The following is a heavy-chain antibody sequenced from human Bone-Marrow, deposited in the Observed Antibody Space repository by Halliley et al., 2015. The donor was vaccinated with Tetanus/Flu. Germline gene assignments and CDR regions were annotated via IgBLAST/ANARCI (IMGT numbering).Heavy chain of an antibody. CDR3: ARHMVRGVINWHFDL. CDR2: IYYTGHT. CDR1: GSSISSYY. J-gene: IGHJ2*01. D-gene: IGHD3-10*01. V-gene: IGHV4-59*01. Sequence: TLSLTCSVSGSSISSYYWSWIRLPPGKGLEWIGYIYYTGHTSYNPSLKSRINLSVDTSKNHFSLKLTSVTAADTAVYYCARHMVRGVINWHFDLWGRGPLVSVSS.